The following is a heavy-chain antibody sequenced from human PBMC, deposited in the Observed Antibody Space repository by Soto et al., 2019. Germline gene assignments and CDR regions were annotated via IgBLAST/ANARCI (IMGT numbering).Heavy chain of an antibody. Sequence: QITLNESGPTQVKPRQTLTLTCTFSGFSLTTSGVGVGWIRQSPGKAPEWLALIYWDDDKRYSPSLKSRLTITKDTSKNQVVRIMADLDPADTATYYCAHRVLRTVFGLVTTTAIYFDFWGPGTPVAVSS. J-gene: IGHJ4*02. V-gene: IGHV2-5*02. CDR2: IYWDDDK. CDR1: GFSLTTSGVG. CDR3: AHRVLRTVFGLVTTTAIYFDF. D-gene: IGHD3-3*01.